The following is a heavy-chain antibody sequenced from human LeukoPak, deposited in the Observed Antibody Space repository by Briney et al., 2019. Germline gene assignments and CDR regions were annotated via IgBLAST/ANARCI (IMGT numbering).Heavy chain of an antibody. D-gene: IGHD3-22*01. CDR3: ARNYYDSSGYYYGEQYYFDY. CDR2: IYYSWST. J-gene: IGHJ4*02. Sequence: SETLSLPCTVSGCPISSYYWSWIRQPPGKGLEWIGYIYYSWSTNYNPSLKSRVTISVDTSKNQFSLKLSSVTAADTAVYYCARNYYDSSGYYYGEQYYFDYWGQGTLVTVSS. CDR1: GCPISSYY. V-gene: IGHV4-59*01.